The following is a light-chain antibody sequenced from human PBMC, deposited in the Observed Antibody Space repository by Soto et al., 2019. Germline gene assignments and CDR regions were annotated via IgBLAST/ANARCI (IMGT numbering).Light chain of an antibody. Sequence: QSVLTQPPSASGSPGQAVTISCTGTSTDIGGYDYVSWYQQHPGKAPKLMIYEVTKGPSGVPGRFSGSKSGNTASLTVSGLQAEDEADYYCSSYADSNTRVVFGGGTKVTVL. J-gene: IGLJ3*02. CDR3: SSYADSNTRVV. CDR2: EVT. CDR1: STDIGGYDY. V-gene: IGLV2-8*01.